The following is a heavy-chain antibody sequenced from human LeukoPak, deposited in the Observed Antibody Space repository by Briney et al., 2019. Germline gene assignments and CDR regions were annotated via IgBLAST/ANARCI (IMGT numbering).Heavy chain of an antibody. V-gene: IGHV3-23*01. CDR2: ISGSGGST. CDR1: GFTFSTYA. J-gene: IGHJ4*02. D-gene: IGHD3-22*01. Sequence: PGGSLRLSCAASGFTFSTYAMSWVRQAPGKGLEWVSAISGSGGSTYYADSVKGRFTISRDNSKNTLYLQMNSLRAEDTAVYYCAKWAAYYYDSSGYFFDYWGQGTLVTVSS. CDR3: AKWAAYYYDSSGYFFDY.